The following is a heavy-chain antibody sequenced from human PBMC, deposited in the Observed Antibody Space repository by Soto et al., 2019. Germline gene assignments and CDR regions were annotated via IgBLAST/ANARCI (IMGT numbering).Heavy chain of an antibody. Sequence: WASLKISCNASRYDFARHWIGRDRLLPVNGFEWMGIIYPGDSDTRYNPSFQGQVTISADQSITTAYLQWSSLRASDTAIYYCASGSRDCSGGSCYSHWGQGTLVTVSS. V-gene: IGHV5-51*01. J-gene: IGHJ4*02. CDR2: IYPGDSDT. D-gene: IGHD2-15*01. CDR1: RYDFARHW. CDR3: ASGSRDCSGGSCYSH.